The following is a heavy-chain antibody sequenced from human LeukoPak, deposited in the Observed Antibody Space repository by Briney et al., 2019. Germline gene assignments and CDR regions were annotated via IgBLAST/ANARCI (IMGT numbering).Heavy chain of an antibody. Sequence: GGSLRLSCAASGFTFHDSAMHWVRQTPEKGLEWVSLITGDVGTTYYADSVKGRFTISRDNGKNSLYLHMNSLRSEDTAFYYCARDKREGGDGGMDVWGQGTTVTVSS. J-gene: IGHJ6*02. CDR1: GFTFHDSA. CDR2: ITGDVGTT. CDR3: ARDKREGGDGGMDV. D-gene: IGHD4-17*01. V-gene: IGHV3-43*02.